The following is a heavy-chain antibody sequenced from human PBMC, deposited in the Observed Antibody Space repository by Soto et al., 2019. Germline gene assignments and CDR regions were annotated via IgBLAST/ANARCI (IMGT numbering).Heavy chain of an antibody. CDR3: ARVNTQNYYGSGSYSPYYFDY. J-gene: IGHJ4*02. Sequence: ASVKVSCKASGYTFTSYYINWVRQATGQGLECMGWMNPNSGNTGYAQKFQGRVTMTRNTSISTAYMELSSLRSEDTAVYYCARVNTQNYYGSGSYSPYYFDYWGQGTLVTVSS. CDR1: GYTFTSYY. CDR2: MNPNSGNT. D-gene: IGHD3-10*01. V-gene: IGHV1-8*01.